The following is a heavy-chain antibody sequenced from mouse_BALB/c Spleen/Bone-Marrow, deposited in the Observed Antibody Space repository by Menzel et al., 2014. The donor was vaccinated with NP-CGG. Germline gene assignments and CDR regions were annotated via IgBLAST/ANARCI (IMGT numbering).Heavy chain of an antibody. Sequence: DVHLVESGGGLVQPGGSLKLSCAASGFDFSRYWMSWVRRAPGKGLEWIGEINPDSSTINYTPSLKDKFIISRDNAKNTLYLQMSKVRSEDTALYYCASLHYYGFLAYWGQGTLVTVSA. CDR2: INPDSSTI. CDR3: ASLHYYGFLAY. CDR1: GFDFSRYW. V-gene: IGHV4-1*02. D-gene: IGHD1-2*01. J-gene: IGHJ3*01.